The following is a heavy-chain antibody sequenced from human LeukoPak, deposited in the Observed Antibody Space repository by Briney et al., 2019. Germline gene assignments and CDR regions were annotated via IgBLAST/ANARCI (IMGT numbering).Heavy chain of an antibody. D-gene: IGHD2-15*01. Sequence: GGSLRLSCAASGFTFSNFWIHWVRQAPGKGLVWVSRITIDDSSPNYAASVNGRFTTSRDNAKSTVYLQMNSLTEEDTAVYYCARDGGASTPFDYWGQGTLVTVS. CDR1: GFTFSNFW. V-gene: IGHV3-74*01. J-gene: IGHJ4*02. CDR2: ITIDDSSP. CDR3: ARDGGASTPFDY.